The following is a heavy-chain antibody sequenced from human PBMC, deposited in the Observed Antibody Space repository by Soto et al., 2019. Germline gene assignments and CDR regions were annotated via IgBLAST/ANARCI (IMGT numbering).Heavy chain of an antibody. D-gene: IGHD1-1*01. CDR1: GGTFSSYA. Sequence: GASVKVSCKASGGTFSSYAISWVRQAPGQGLEWMGGIIPIFGTANYAQKFQGRVTITADESTSTAYMELSSLRSEDTAVYYCARGWVELERPRVFYYYYGMDVWGQGTTVTVSS. J-gene: IGHJ6*02. CDR2: IIPIFGTA. CDR3: ARGWVELERPRVFYYYYGMDV. V-gene: IGHV1-69*13.